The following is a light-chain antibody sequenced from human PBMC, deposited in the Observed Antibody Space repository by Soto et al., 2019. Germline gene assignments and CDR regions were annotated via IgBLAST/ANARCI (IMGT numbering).Light chain of an antibody. V-gene: IGKV3-20*01. Sequence: IMVTQSPGTLSLSPGKRATLSCRASQSVSSSYLAWYQQKPGQAPRPLIYGASSRATGIPDRFSGSGSGTDFTLTISRLEAEDFAVYNCQQYGSSPITFGQGTRRRL. CDR2: GAS. J-gene: IGKJ5*01. CDR3: QQYGSSPIT. CDR1: QSVSSSY.